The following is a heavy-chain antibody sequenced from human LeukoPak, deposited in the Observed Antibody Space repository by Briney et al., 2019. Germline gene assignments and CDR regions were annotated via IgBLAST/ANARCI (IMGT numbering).Heavy chain of an antibody. CDR3: AKDKRYFDWSISGYFDY. V-gene: IGHV3-21*01. Sequence: GGSLRLSCAASGFTFNTYIMAWVRQAPGKGLEWVSSITSSSFSIYYADSMKGRFTISRDNAKNSLYLQMNSLRAEDTAVYYCAKDKRYFDWSISGYFDYWGQGTLVTVSS. J-gene: IGHJ4*02. CDR1: GFTFNTYI. CDR2: ITSSSFSI. D-gene: IGHD3-9*01.